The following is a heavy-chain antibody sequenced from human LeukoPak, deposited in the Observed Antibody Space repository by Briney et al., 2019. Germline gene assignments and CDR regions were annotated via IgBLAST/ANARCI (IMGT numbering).Heavy chain of an antibody. D-gene: IGHD6-19*01. CDR1: GYTFTSYG. Sequence: ASVKVSCKASGYTFTSYGISWVRQAPGQGLEWMGWISAYNGNTNYAQKLQGRVTMTTDTSTSTAYMELRSLRSDDTAVYYCARGPLRIAVAGTTSVLTFWGQGTLVTVSS. V-gene: IGHV1-18*01. J-gene: IGHJ4*02. CDR3: ARGPLRIAVAGTTSVLTF. CDR2: ISAYNGNT.